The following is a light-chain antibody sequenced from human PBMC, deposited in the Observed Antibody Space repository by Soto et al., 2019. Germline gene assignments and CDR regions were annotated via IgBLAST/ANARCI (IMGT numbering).Light chain of an antibody. J-gene: IGLJ3*02. CDR3: CSNTTSSTLV. CDR1: SSDVGGYNY. CDR2: DVN. Sequence: QSALTQPASVSGSPGQSITISCTGTSSDVGGYNYVSWYQQHPGKAPKLMIYDVNNRPSGVSNRFSGSKSGNTASLTISGLQAEDEAHYYSCSNTTSSTLVFGGGTKLTVL. V-gene: IGLV2-14*03.